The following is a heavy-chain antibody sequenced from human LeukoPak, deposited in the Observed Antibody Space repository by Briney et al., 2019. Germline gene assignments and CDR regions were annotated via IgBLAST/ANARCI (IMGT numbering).Heavy chain of an antibody. Sequence: PSETLSLTCAVDGGSFSGCYWSWIRQPPGKGLEWIGEINHSGSTNYNPSLKSRVTISVDTSKNQFSLKLSSVTAADTAVYYCARARSGWYGKYFQHWGQGTLVTVSS. CDR2: INHSGST. CDR3: ARARSGWYGKYFQH. V-gene: IGHV4-34*01. D-gene: IGHD6-19*01. CDR1: GGSFSGCY. J-gene: IGHJ1*01.